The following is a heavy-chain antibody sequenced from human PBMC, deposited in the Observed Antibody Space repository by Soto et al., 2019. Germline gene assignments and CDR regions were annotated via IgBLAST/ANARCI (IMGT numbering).Heavy chain of an antibody. J-gene: IGHJ4*02. V-gene: IGHV3-64*01. CDR3: ARGGTRGSGSYIFDY. CDR2: ISSNGGST. D-gene: IGHD3-10*01. CDR1: GFTFSSYA. Sequence: GGSLRLSCAASGFTFSSYAMHWVRQAPGKGLEYVSAISSNGGSTYYANSVKGRFTISRDNSKNTLYLQMGSLRAEDMAVYYCARGGTRGSGSYIFDYWGQGTLVTVSS.